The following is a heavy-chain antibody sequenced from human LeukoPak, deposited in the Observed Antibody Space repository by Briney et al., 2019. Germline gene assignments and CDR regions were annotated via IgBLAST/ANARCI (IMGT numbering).Heavy chain of an antibody. J-gene: IGHJ6*03. CDR2: IYTSGST. CDR1: GASISSYY. V-gene: IGHV4-4*09. CDR3: ARHPHSYYFYYMDV. Sequence: SETLSLTCTVSGASISSYYWSWIRQPPGKGLEWIGYIYTSGSTNYIPSLKSRVTISVDTSKSQFSLKLSSVTAADTAVYYCARHPHSYYFYYMDVWGKGTTVTVSS.